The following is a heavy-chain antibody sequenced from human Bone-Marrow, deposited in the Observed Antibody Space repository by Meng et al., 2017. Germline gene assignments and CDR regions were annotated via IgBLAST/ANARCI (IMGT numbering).Heavy chain of an antibody. CDR1: GGSISSGDYY. J-gene: IGHJ4*02. CDR3: AREGRSHQVGVSVY. CDR2: IYNSGST. V-gene: IGHV4-30-4*01. Sequence: QVQLQESGPGLVKPSQTLSLTCPASGGSISSGDYYWSWIRQPPGKGLEWIGYIYNSGSTYYNPSLKSRVTISVDTSKNQFSLKLRFVTAADTAVYYCAREGRSHQVGVSVYWGQGNLVTVSS. D-gene: IGHD2-21*01.